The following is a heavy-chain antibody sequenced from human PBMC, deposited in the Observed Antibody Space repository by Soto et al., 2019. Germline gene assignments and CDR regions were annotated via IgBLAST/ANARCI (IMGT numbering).Heavy chain of an antibody. V-gene: IGHV2-5*02. CDR1: GFSLSTNGVG. CDR3: AHSPRITMYDY. CDR2: IYWDDDK. Sequence: QITLKESGPTLVKPTQTLTLTCTFSGFSLSTNGVGVVWIRQPPGKALEWLALIYWDDDKRYSPSLKSRLTITKDTSKNRVVLTMTNMDPVDTATYYCAHSPRITMYDYWGQGTLVTVSS. D-gene: IGHD3-10*02. J-gene: IGHJ4*02.